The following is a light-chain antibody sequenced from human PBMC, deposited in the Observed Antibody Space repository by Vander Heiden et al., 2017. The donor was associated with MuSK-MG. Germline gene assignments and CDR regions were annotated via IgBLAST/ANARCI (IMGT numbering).Light chain of an antibody. CDR1: SSDVAGYNY. Sequence: QSALTQPASVSGSPGQSITISCTGTSSDVAGYNYVSWYQQHPGKAPKLIIYDVNNRPSGVSDRFSGSKSGNTASLTISGLQAEDEAEYYCSSYSSSSTRVFGGGTRLTVL. V-gene: IGLV2-14*01. CDR2: DVN. J-gene: IGLJ7*01. CDR3: SSYSSSSTRV.